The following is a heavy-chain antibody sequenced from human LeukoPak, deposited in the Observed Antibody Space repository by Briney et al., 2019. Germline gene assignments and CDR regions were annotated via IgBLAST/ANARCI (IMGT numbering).Heavy chain of an antibody. CDR3: ARGGMNKWELFDF. D-gene: IGHD1-26*01. J-gene: IGHJ4*02. V-gene: IGHV4-59*13. CDR2: IYSTGST. Sequence: RASETLSLTCTVSGDSISAYYWSWIRQPPGKGLEWFGYIYSTGSTNSSPSLKSRVTISIDTSRNQVSLKLNSVTAVDTAVYYCARGGMNKWELFDFWGQGTLVTVSS. CDR1: GDSISAYY.